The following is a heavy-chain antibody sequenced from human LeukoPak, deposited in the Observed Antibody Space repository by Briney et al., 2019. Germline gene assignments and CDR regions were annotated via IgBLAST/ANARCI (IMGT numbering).Heavy chain of an antibody. D-gene: IGHD3-22*01. V-gene: IGHV4-4*07. CDR2: TYTSGST. CDR3: ARGRLDYYDSSGYYFAKYYFDY. Sequence: SETLSLTCTVSGGSISSYYWSWIRQPAGKGLEWIGRTYTSGSTNYNPSLKSRVTMSVDTSKNQFSLKLSSVTAADTAVYYCARGRLDYYDSSGYYFAKYYFDYWGQGTLVTVSS. J-gene: IGHJ4*02. CDR1: GGSISSYY.